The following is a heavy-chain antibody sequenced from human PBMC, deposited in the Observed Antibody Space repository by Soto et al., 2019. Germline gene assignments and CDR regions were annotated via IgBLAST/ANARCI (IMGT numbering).Heavy chain of an antibody. V-gene: IGHV4-39*02. CDR1: GGSISSSSYY. D-gene: IGHD6-13*01. J-gene: IGHJ4*02. Sequence: PSETLSLTCTVSGGSISSSSYYWGWIRQPPGKGLEWIGSIYYSGSTYYNPSLKSRVTISVDTSKNQFSLKLSSVTAADTAVYYCARDLAAAGPNFDYWGQGTLVTVSS. CDR3: ARDLAAAGPNFDY. CDR2: IYYSGST.